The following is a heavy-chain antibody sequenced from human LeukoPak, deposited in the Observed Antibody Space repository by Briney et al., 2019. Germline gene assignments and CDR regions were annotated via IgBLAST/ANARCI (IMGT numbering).Heavy chain of an antibody. CDR1: GFTFSSYW. CDR3: ARSAVTALDY. CDR2: IKPDGSEK. V-gene: IGHV3-7*01. D-gene: IGHD2-21*02. Sequence: HTGGSLRPSCAASGFTFSSYWMDWVRQAPGKGLEWVANIKPDGSEKYYVDSVKGRFTISRDNAKNSLYLKMNSLRAEDTAVYYRARSAVTALDYWGQGTLVTVSS. J-gene: IGHJ4*02.